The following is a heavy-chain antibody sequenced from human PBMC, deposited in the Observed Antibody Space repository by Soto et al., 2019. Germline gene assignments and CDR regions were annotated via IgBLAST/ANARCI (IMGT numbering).Heavy chain of an antibody. Sequence: PSETLSLTCTVSGGSISSYYWDWIRQPPGKGLEWIGAMYYTGNKNYNPSLESRVTMSVDTSKNQFSLKLSSLTAADTAIYYCARGRDEYKLGNVWGHGTTVTVSS. V-gene: IGHV4-59*04. CDR3: ARGRDEYKLGNV. CDR2: MYYTGNK. D-gene: IGHD1-1*01. CDR1: GGSISSYY. J-gene: IGHJ6*02.